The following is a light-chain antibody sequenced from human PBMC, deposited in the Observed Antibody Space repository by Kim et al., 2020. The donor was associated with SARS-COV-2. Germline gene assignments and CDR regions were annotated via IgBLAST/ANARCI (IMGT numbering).Light chain of an antibody. J-gene: IGKJ2*01. CDR2: GAS. CDR3: QQYKNWPPYA. Sequence: VSPGERAPLSRRASQSVRSNLAWYQQKPGQAPRPLIYGASHRAPGLPARFSGSGSGKKFTLTNSSLQSEDFAVDYCQQYKNWPPYAFGQGTKLEI. V-gene: IGKV3-15*01. CDR1: QSVRSN.